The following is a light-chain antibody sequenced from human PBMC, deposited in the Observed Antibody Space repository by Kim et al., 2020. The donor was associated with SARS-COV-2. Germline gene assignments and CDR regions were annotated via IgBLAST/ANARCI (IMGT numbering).Light chain of an antibody. CDR3: NSRDSSGNHLGV. J-gene: IGLJ3*02. V-gene: IGLV3-19*01. Sequence: LGQTDRITCQGDSLRSYYASWYQQKPGQAPVLVIYGKNNRPSGIPDRFSCSSSGNTASLTITGAQAEDEADYYCNSRDSSGNHLGVFGGGTKLTVL. CDR1: SLRSYY. CDR2: GKN.